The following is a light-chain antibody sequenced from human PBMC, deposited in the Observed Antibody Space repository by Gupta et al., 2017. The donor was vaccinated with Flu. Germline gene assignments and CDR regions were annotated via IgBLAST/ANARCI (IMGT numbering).Light chain of an antibody. CDR3: QHSYSTAYT. CDR2: AAS. Sequence: DIQMTQSPSSLSASVGDRVTITCRASQSISHYLNWYQQKPGKAPQLLIYAASTLQSGVPSRCSGTLTGIDFTLTSIRLQDEAFATYYCQHSYSTAYTFGQGTKLEIK. J-gene: IGKJ2*01. CDR1: QSISHY. V-gene: IGKV1-39*01.